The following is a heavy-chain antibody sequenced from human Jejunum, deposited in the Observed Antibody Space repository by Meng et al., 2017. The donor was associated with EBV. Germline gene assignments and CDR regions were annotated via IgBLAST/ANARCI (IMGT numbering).Heavy chain of an antibody. CDR3: TRAGYYRFDY. D-gene: IGHD1-26*01. CDR2: INPDGRTI. CDR1: GFTFSSYA. Sequence: EGKRLGSGGGLVQPGGSLRLSCEASGFTFSSYAMSWARQAPGKGLEWVSGINPDGRTINYGDSVKGRFTISRDNAKNTVYLQMNSLRAEDTAVYYCTRAGYYRFDYWGQGALVTVSS. V-gene: IGHV3-23*01. J-gene: IGHJ4*02.